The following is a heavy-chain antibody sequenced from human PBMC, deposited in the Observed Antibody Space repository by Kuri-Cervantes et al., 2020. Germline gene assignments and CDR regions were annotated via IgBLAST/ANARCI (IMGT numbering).Heavy chain of an antibody. D-gene: IGHD3-3*01. Sequence: GSLRLSCAAYGGSFSGYYWSWIRQPPGKGLEWIGEINHSGSTNYNPSLKSRVTISVDTSENQFSLKLSSVTAADTAVYYCARGVLLEWLLSGYYYMDVWGKGTTVTVSS. CDR1: GGSFSGYY. CDR2: INHSGST. CDR3: ARGVLLEWLLSGYYYMDV. V-gene: IGHV4-34*01. J-gene: IGHJ6*03.